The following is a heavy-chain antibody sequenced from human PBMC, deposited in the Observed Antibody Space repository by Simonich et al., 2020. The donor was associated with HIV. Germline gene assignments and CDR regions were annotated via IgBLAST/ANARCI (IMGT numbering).Heavy chain of an antibody. Sequence: QVQLGQSGPEVKKPGASVKVSCKVSGHTLTELSMHWVRQAPGKGLEWMGGVHPEEDQTIYAQKFQGRPTVTEDTSTDTAYMELSSLRSEDTAVYYCARGIPTGDSDFDLWGRGTLVTVSS. D-gene: IGHD7-27*01. J-gene: IGHJ2*01. CDR2: VHPEEDQT. CDR3: ARGIPTGDSDFDL. CDR1: GHTLTELS. V-gene: IGHV1-24*01.